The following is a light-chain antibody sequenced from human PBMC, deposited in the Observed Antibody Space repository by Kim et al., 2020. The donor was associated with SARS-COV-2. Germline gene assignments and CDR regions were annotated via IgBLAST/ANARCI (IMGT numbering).Light chain of an antibody. J-gene: IGLJ1*01. Sequence: GQSITIACAGTSSDVGSSNLVSWYQQHPGKAPKLMIYEVRQRPSGVSNRFSGSKSGSTASLTISGLQAEDEADYYCCSYAGSSTYVFGAGTKVTVL. CDR3: CSYAGSSTYV. V-gene: IGLV2-23*02. CDR1: SSDVGSSNL. CDR2: EVR.